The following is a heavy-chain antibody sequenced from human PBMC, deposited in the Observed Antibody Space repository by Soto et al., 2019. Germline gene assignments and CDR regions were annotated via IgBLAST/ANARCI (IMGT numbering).Heavy chain of an antibody. CDR1: GFTISSNY. V-gene: IGHV3-53*01. CDR2: IYSSGSR. J-gene: IGHJ3*02. CDR3: ARDRAFDI. Sequence: PGGSLRLSCAASGFTISSNYMSWVRQAPGKGLEWVSVIYSSGSRYYADSVSGRFAISRDNSKNTLYLQMNSLRAEDTAVYYCARDRAFDIWGQGTMVTVSS.